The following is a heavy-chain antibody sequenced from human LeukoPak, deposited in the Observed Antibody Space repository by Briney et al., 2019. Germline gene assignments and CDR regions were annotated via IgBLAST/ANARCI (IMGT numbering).Heavy chain of an antibody. CDR2: IYSDGGT. D-gene: IGHD3-16*01. CDR3: ARDGGFGGPGGDNWFDS. V-gene: IGHV3-66*02. CDR1: GFTVSAKY. J-gene: IGHJ5*01. Sequence: RGSLRLSCAASGFTVSAKYMSWVRQGPGKGLDWISSIYSDGGTNYADSVKGRFTISRDNSKNTLYLQMNSLRPEDTAVYYCARDGGFGGPGGDNWFDSWGQGALVTVSS.